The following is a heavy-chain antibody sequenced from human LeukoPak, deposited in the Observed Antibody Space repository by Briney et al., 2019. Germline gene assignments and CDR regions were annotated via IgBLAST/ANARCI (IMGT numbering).Heavy chain of an antibody. V-gene: IGHV4-38-2*02. J-gene: IGHJ6*03. CDR3: ARGFISPIGGSTRYYYYYYMDV. Sequence: SETLSLTCTVSGYSISSGYYWGWIRQPPGKGLEWIGSIYHSGRTFYNPSLKSRVTISVDTSKNQFSLKLTSVTAADTAVYYCARGFISPIGGSTRYYYYYYMDVWGKGTTVTISS. CDR2: IYHSGRT. D-gene: IGHD2-8*01. CDR1: GYSISSGYY.